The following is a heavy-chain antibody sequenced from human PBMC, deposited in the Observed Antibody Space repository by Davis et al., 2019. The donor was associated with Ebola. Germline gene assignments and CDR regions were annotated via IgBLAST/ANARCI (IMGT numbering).Heavy chain of an antibody. Sequence: GESLKISCAASGFTFSNYDMSWVRHVPGKGLEWVAVISYDGSNKYYADSVKGRFTISRDNSKNTLYLQMNSLRAEDTAVYYCARGPKGSGRSGSYFLAGSWGQGTLVTVSS. J-gene: IGHJ5*02. V-gene: IGHV3-30-3*01. CDR1: GFTFSNYD. CDR3: ARGPKGSGRSGSYFLAGS. D-gene: IGHD1-26*01. CDR2: ISYDGSNK.